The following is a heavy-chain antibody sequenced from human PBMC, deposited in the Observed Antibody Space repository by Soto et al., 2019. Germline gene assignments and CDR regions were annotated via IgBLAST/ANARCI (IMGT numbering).Heavy chain of an antibody. CDR2: IIPIFGTA. D-gene: IGHD3-3*01. CDR3: ARVRHYDFWSGYYDY. CDR1: GGTFSSYA. V-gene: IGHV1-69*13. Sequence: ASVKVSCKASGGTFSSYAISWVRQAPGQGLEWMGGIIPIFGTANYAQKFQGRVTITADESTSTAYMELSSLRSEDTAVYYCARVRHYDFWSGYYDYWGQGTLVTVSS. J-gene: IGHJ4*02.